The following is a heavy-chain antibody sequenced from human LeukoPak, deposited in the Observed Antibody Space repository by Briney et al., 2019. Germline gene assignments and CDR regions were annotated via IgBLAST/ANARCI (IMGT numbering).Heavy chain of an antibody. Sequence: GGSLRLSCAASGFTFSSYAINWVRQAPGKGLEWVSYISSGGSTMYYADSVKGRFTISRDNAKNSLYLQMNSLRAEDTAVYYCARDRDLKDYWGQGTLVTVSS. CDR2: ISSGGSTM. J-gene: IGHJ4*02. V-gene: IGHV3-48*03. CDR3: ARDRDLKDY. CDR1: GFTFSSYA.